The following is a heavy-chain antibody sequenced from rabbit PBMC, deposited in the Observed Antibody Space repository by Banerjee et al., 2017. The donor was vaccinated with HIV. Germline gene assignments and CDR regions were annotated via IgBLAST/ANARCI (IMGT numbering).Heavy chain of an antibody. CDR1: GFTISNYG. J-gene: IGHJ3*01. CDR2: IYTSTDIT. V-gene: IGHV1S39*01. CDR3: ARDLAGVTGWNFGL. D-gene: IGHD4-1*01. Sequence: QEQLKETGGGLVQPGGSLTLSCKASGFTISNYGVSWVRQAPGKGLELIACIYTSTDITWNASWVNGRFTISKTSSTTVTLQMTSLTAADTATYFCARDLAGVTGWNFGLWGQGTLVTVS.